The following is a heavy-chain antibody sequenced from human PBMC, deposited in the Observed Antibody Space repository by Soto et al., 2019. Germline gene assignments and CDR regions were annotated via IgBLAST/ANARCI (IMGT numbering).Heavy chain of an antibody. CDR3: ATPRWVEDFVS. V-gene: IGHV1-24*01. Sequence: EASVKVSCKVSGYTLTELSIHWVRQAPGKGLEWMGVFDPEDGETIDTQKFQGRITMTADTSSDTAYMELSRLRSDDTAVYFCATPRWVEDFVSWGQGKPVTVSP. CDR1: GYTLTELS. D-gene: IGHD2-15*01. J-gene: IGHJ4*02. CDR2: FDPEDGET.